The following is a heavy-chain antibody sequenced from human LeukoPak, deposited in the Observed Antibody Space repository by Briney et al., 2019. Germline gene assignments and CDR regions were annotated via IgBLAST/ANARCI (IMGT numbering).Heavy chain of an antibody. CDR2: ISNSSSYI. D-gene: IGHD3-22*01. CDR3: ARGDSSGYSPRPGYFYY. CDR1: GFTFSSYS. Sequence: GGSLRLSCAASGFTFSSYSMNWVRQAPGKGLEWVSSISNSSSYIYYADSVKGRFTISRDNAKNSLYLQMNSLRAEDTAVYYCARGDSSGYSPRPGYFYYWGQGTLGTVSS. J-gene: IGHJ4*02. V-gene: IGHV3-21*01.